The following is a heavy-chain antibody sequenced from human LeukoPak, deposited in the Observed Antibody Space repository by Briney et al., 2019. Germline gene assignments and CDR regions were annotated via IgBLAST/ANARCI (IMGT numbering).Heavy chain of an antibody. D-gene: IGHD2-2*01. CDR3: ARVVIVVVPAALDV. Sequence: SETLSLTSAADGRSFSGYYWSWLRQPPGKGLEWTGEINHSGSTNYNPSLKSRVTISVDTSKNQLSLKLSSVTAADTAVYYCARVVIVVVPAALDVWGKGTTVTVSS. CDR1: GRSFSGYY. CDR2: INHSGST. V-gene: IGHV4-34*01. J-gene: IGHJ6*04.